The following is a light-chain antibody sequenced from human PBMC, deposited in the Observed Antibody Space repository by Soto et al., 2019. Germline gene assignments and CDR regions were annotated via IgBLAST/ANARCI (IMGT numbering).Light chain of an antibody. CDR2: DVS. V-gene: IGKV3-11*01. CDR1: QNISSY. CDR3: QQRSHWPRT. Sequence: IVFTQSPATLSLSPGKRATISCRASQNISSYLIWYQQKPGQPPRLLIYDVSNRDTGIPARFSGSGSGTDFSLPISSLEPEDFEVYYCQQRSHWPRTFGQGTKVDIK. J-gene: IGKJ1*01.